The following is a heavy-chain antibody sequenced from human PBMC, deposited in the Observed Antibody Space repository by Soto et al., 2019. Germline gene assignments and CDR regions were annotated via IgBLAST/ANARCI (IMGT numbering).Heavy chain of an antibody. V-gene: IGHV1-46*01. D-gene: IGHD1-1*01. CDR3: ASFGYNWNDGLSYYGMDV. Sequence: ASVKVSCKASGYTFTSYYMHWVRQAPGQGLAWMGIINPSGGSTSYAQKFQGRVTMTRDTSTSTVYMELSSLRSEDTAVYYCASFGYNWNDGLSYYGMDVWGQGTTVTVSS. J-gene: IGHJ6*02. CDR2: INPSGGST. CDR1: GYTFTSYY.